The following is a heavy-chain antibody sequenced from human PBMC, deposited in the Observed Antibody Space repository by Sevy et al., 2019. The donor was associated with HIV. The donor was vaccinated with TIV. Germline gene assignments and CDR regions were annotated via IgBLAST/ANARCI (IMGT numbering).Heavy chain of an antibody. D-gene: IGHD2-2*01. V-gene: IGHV3-21*01. J-gene: IGHJ6*02. CDR3: ARLPTGRDCSSTSCYYYYYYGMDV. Sequence: GGSLRLSCAASGFTFSSYSMNWVRQAPGKGLEWVSSISSSSSYIYYADSVKGRFTISRDNAKNSLYLQMNSLKAEDTAVYYCARLPTGRDCSSTSCYYYYYYGMDVWGQGTTVTVSS. CDR1: GFTFSSYS. CDR2: ISSSSSYI.